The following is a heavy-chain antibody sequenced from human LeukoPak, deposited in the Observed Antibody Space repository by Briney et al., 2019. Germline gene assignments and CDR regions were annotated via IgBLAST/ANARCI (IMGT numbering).Heavy chain of an antibody. CDR2: IRGSGGST. CDR1: GFTFGDYA. V-gene: IGHV3-23*01. Sequence: GGSLRLSCSASGFTFGDYAMNWVRQAPGKGLEWVSNIRGSGGSTYYADSVKGRFTISKDNSKNTLYLQMNSLRAEDTAVYYCAKGVVVAPDVTPFDYWGQGTLVTVSS. CDR3: AKGVVVAPDVTPFDY. J-gene: IGHJ4*02. D-gene: IGHD2-2*01.